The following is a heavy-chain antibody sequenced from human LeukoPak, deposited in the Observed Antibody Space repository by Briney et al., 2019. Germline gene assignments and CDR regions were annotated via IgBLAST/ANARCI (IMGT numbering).Heavy chain of an antibody. CDR2: IYPGDSDT. Sequence: GESLKISCQSSGYSFVSYWIGWLRQMPGKGLEWVGIIYPGDSDTRYSPSFQGQVTISADKSITTAYLRWSSLKASDTAMYYCARQSSSWTEVDYWGQGTLVTVSS. CDR1: GYSFVSYW. CDR3: ARQSSSWTEVDY. J-gene: IGHJ4*02. V-gene: IGHV5-51*01. D-gene: IGHD6-13*01.